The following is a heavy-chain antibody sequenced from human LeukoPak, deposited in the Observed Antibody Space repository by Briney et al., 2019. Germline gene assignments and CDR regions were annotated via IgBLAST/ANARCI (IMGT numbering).Heavy chain of an antibody. V-gene: IGHV4-59*08. CDR1: GGSISGYY. J-gene: IGHJ4*02. Sequence: SETLSLTCTVSGGSISGYYWSWIRQSPGKGLEWIGYIYYRGSTSYSPSLKSRVTISVDTPKNQFSLKLRTVTAADTAVYYCAIFPLNYAEYYFDYWGQGILVTVSS. CDR2: IYYRGST. D-gene: IGHD2-2*01. CDR3: AIFPLNYAEYYFDY.